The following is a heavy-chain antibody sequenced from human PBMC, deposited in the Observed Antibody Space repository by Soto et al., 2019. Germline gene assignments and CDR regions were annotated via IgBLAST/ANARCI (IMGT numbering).Heavy chain of an antibody. CDR3: ATDGGSYPRTFDY. V-gene: IGHV1-24*01. CDR2: FDPEDGET. Sequence: ASVKVSWKVAGYGITVLSMHWVRQAPGKGLEWMGGFDPEDGETIYAQKFQGRVTMTEDTSTDTAYMELSGLRSEDTAVYYCATDGGSYPRTFDYWGQGTLVTVSS. CDR1: GYGITVLS. D-gene: IGHD1-26*01. J-gene: IGHJ4*02.